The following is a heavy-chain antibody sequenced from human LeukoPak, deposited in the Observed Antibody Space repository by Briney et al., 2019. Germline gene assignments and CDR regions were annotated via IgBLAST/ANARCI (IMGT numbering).Heavy chain of an antibody. CDR2: ISGSGGST. D-gene: IGHD1-26*01. J-gene: IGHJ6*03. CDR3: ARRSGSYSGTGYYYFYMDV. Sequence: GGTLRLSCAASGFTFSSYGMSWVRQAPGKGLEWVSAISGSGGSTYYADSVKGRFTISRDNSKNTLYLQMNSLRAEDTAVYYCARRSGSYSGTGYYYFYMDVWGKGTTVTVSS. V-gene: IGHV3-23*01. CDR1: GFTFSSYG.